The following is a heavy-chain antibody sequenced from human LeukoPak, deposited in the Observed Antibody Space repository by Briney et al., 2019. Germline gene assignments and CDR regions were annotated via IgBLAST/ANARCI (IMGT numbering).Heavy chain of an antibody. CDR2: IIPILGIA. J-gene: IGHJ5*02. D-gene: IGHD2-2*01. CDR3: AREPVVVPANWFDP. Sequence: SSVKVSCKASGGTFSSYTISWVRQAPGQGLEWMGRIIPILGIANYAQKFQGSVTITADKSTSTAYMELSSLRSEDTAAYYCAREPVVVPANWFDPWGQGTLVTVSS. CDR1: GGTFSSYT. V-gene: IGHV1-69*04.